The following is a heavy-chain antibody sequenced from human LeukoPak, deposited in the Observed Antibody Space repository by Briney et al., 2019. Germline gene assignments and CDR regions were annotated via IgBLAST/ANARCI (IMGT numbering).Heavy chain of an antibody. Sequence: SETLSLTCTVSGGSISSYYWSWIRQPPGKGLEWIGYIYYSGSTNYNPSLKSRVTISVDTSKNQFSLKQSSVTAADTAVYYCARHVTLAAAGRVWFDPWGQGTLVTVSS. CDR2: IYYSGST. CDR3: ARHVTLAAAGRVWFDP. J-gene: IGHJ5*02. D-gene: IGHD6-13*01. CDR1: GGSISSYY. V-gene: IGHV4-59*08.